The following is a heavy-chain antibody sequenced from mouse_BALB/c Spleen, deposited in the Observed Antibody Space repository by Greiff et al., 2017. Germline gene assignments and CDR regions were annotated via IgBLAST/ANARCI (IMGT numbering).Heavy chain of an antibody. CDR2: ISYSGST. Sequence: EVKLQESGPGLVKPSQSLSLTCTVSGYSITSDYVWNWIRQSPGNKVEWMVNISYSGSTSYNPSLKSLISITRDTSKNQFFLQLSSVTTEDTATYYCARGLYGSGVYAMDYWGQGTSVTVSS. CDR1: GYSITSDYV. D-gene: IGHD2-1*01. J-gene: IGHJ4*01. CDR3: ARGLYGSGVYAMDY. V-gene: IGHV3-2*02.